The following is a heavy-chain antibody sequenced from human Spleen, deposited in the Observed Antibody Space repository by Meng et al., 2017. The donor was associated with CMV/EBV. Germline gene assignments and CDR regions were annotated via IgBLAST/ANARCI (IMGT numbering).Heavy chain of an antibody. CDR2: IRYDGSNK. V-gene: IGHV3-30*02. CDR1: GFTFSSYG. D-gene: IGHD3-16*01. CDR3: ARWGGEKATLGFDY. J-gene: IGHJ4*02. Sequence: GESLKISCAASGFTFSSYGMHWVRQAPGKGLEWVAFIRYDGSNKYYADSVKGRFTISRDNSKNTLYLQMNSLRAEDTAVYSCARWGGEKATLGFDYWGQGLLVTVSS.